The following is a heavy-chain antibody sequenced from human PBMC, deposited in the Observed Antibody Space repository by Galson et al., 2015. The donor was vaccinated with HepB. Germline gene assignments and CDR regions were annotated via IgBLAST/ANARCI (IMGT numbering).Heavy chain of an antibody. J-gene: IGHJ6*03. V-gene: IGHV1-18*04. CDR3: ARVGTGGYYYYYYVDV. CDR2: ISAHNGNT. CDR1: GYTFTSYG. Sequence: SVKVSCKASGYTFTSYGISWVRQAPGQGLEWMGWISAHNGNTNYAQKFQGRVTITADESTSTAYMELSSLRSEDTAVYYCARVGTGGYYYYYYVDVWGKG. D-gene: IGHD7-27*01.